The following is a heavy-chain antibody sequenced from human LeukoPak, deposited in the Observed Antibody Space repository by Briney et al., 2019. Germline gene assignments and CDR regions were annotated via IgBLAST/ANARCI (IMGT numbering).Heavy chain of an antibody. V-gene: IGHV4-38-2*02. J-gene: IGHJ4*02. CDR2: IYHSGST. CDR1: GYSISSGYY. CDR3: ARDRATTVATPGY. D-gene: IGHD4-23*01. Sequence: SETLSLTCTVSGYSISSGYYWGWIRQPPGKGLEWIGSIYHSGSTYYNPSLKSRVTISVDTSKNQFSLKLSSVTAADTAVYYCARDRATTVATPGYWGQGTLVTVSS.